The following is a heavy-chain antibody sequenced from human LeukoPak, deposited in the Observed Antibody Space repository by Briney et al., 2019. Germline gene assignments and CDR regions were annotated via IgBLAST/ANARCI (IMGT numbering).Heavy chain of an antibody. J-gene: IGHJ4*02. V-gene: IGHV1-18*01. D-gene: IGHD4-17*01. CDR2: ISPYKGDR. CDR3: ATEGGWQPTDYGDNVY. Sequence: ASVKVSCTTSGYTFTDHHMHWVRQAPGQGLEWMGWISPYKGDRNYAQSLQGRVTMTTDTSTSTAYMEVRSLRSDDTAVYYCATEGGWQPTDYGDNVYWGQGTLVTVSS. CDR1: GYTFTDHH.